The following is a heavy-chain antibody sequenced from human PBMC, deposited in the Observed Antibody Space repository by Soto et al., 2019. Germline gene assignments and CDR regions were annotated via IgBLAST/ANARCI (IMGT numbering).Heavy chain of an antibody. CDR1: GYTLTELS. Sequence: ASVKVSCKVSGYTLTELSMHWVRQAPGKGLEWMGGFDPEDGETIYAQKFQGRVTMTEDTSTDTAYMELSSLRSEDTAVYYCATGGRGVTRYYFDYWGQGTLVTVSS. D-gene: IGHD3-10*01. CDR3: ATGGRGVTRYYFDY. CDR2: FDPEDGET. V-gene: IGHV1-24*01. J-gene: IGHJ4*02.